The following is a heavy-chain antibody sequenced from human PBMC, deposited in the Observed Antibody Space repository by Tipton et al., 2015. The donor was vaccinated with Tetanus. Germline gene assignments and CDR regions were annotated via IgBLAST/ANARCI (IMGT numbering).Heavy chain of an antibody. Sequence: LSCTVSGGSISSYYWSWIRQPPGKGLEWIGYIYYSGSTNYNPSLKSRVTISVDTSKNQFSLKLSSVTAADTAVYYCARSGGNSVPYYFDYWGQGTLVTVSS. CDR2: IYYSGST. J-gene: IGHJ4*02. D-gene: IGHD4-23*01. V-gene: IGHV4-59*01. CDR3: ARSGGNSVPYYFDY. CDR1: GGSISSYY.